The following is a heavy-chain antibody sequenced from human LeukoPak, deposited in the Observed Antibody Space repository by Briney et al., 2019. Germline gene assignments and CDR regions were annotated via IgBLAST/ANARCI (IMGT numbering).Heavy chain of an antibody. Sequence: SETLSLTCTVSGGSISSGDYYWTWIRQPPGKGLEWIAYIYYTGSTYYNPSLKSRVTISVDTSKNQFSLKMTSLTAADTAVYYCARDNYDSSGYYEHALDLWGQGTMVTVSS. CDR3: ARDNYDSSGYYEHALDL. CDR1: GGSISSGDYY. V-gene: IGHV4-30-4*01. J-gene: IGHJ3*01. D-gene: IGHD3-22*01. CDR2: IYYTGST.